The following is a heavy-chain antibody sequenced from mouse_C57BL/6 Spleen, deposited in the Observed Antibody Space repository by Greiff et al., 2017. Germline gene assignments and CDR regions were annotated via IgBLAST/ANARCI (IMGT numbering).Heavy chain of an antibody. CDR1: GFTFSSYA. CDR3: GKGDYSNAVDY. D-gene: IGHD2-5*01. V-gene: IGHV5-4*01. CDR2: ISDGGSYT. Sequence: EVHLVESGGGLVKPGGSLKLSCAASGFTFSSYAMSWVRQTPEKRLEWVATISDGGSYTYYPDNVKGRFTISRDNAKNNLYLQMSHLKSEDTAMYYCGKGDYSNAVDYRGQGTSVTVSS. J-gene: IGHJ4*01.